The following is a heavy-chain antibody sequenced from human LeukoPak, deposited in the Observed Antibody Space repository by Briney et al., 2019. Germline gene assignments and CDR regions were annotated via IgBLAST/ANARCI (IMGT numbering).Heavy chain of an antibody. J-gene: IGHJ6*02. Sequence: GGSLRLSCAASGFTFSNAWMNWVRQAPGKGLEWVSYISSSSSTIYYADSVKGRFTISRDNAKNSLYLQMNSLRAEDTAVYYCATSYGDPYYYYGMDVWGQGTTVTVSS. CDR2: ISSSSSTI. CDR1: GFTFSNAW. D-gene: IGHD4-17*01. CDR3: ATSYGDPYYYYGMDV. V-gene: IGHV3-48*01.